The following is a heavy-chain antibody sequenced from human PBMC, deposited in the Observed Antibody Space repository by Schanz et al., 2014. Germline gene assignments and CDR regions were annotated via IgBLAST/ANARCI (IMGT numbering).Heavy chain of an antibody. CDR2: ISTFRNEDT. V-gene: IGHV1-18*01. CDR1: GYTLSAYS. CDR3: ARAGYCRDSGCYSLGIEY. D-gene: IGHD2-15*01. Sequence: QVQLVQSGAEVKKPGASVKVSCKASGYTLSAYSLHWVRQAPGQGPEFMGWISTFRNEDTNSAQRFQGRLTMTTDTSTSTAYMELRSLRSDDTAVYYCARAGYCRDSGCYSLGIEYWGQGTLVTVSS. J-gene: IGHJ4*02.